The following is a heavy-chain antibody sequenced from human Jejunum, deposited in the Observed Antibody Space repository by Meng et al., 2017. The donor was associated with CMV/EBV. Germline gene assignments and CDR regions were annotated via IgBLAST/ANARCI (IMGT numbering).Heavy chain of an antibody. J-gene: IGHJ4*02. V-gene: IGHV4-61*01. CDR2: VHYRGNT. D-gene: IGHD1-26*01. CDR1: GGSVSGTSYY. Sequence: CSVSGGSVSGTSYYWSWIRQSPGKGLEWIGYVHYRGNTKYNPSLESRVSTSVDTSKNQFSLKLSSVTAADTAMYYCVAIVGLTFDFWGQGTLVTV. CDR3: VAIVGLTFDF.